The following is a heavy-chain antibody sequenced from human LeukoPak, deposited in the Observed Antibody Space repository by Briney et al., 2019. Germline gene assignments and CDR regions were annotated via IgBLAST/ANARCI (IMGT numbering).Heavy chain of an antibody. CDR1: GFTFSDYY. D-gene: IGHD3-10*01. Sequence: GGSLRLSCAASGFTFSDYYMSWIRQAPGKGLEWVSYTSSSSSYTNYADSVKGRFTISRDNAENSLYLQMNSLRAEDTAVYYCARELRYYGSGSYYYWGQGTLVTVSS. J-gene: IGHJ4*02. V-gene: IGHV3-11*06. CDR3: ARELRYYGSGSYYY. CDR2: TSSSSSYT.